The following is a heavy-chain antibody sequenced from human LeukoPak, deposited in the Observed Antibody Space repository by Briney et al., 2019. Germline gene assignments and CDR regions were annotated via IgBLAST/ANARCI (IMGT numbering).Heavy chain of an antibody. CDR3: ARIRGSANFDY. CDR2: IYYSGST. D-gene: IGHD3-10*01. V-gene: IGHV4-30-4*01. CDR1: GGSISSGDYY. J-gene: IGHJ4*02. Sequence: SETLSLTCTVSGGSISSGDYYWSWIRQPTGKGLEWIGYIYYSGSTYYNPSLKSRVTISVDTSKNQFSLKLSSVTAADTAVYYCARIRGSANFDYWGQGTLVTVSS.